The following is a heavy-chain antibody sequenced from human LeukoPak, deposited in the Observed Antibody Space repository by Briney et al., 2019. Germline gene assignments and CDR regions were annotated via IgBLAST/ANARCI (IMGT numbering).Heavy chain of an antibody. CDR1: GFTFSSYG. CDR3: AKDRPSSGRYGANWFDP. V-gene: IGHV3-30*18. Sequence: GGSLRLSCAASGFTFSSYGMHWVRQAPGKGLEWVAVISYDGSNKYYADSVKGRFTISRDNSKNTLYLQMNSLRAEDTAVYYCAKDRPSSGRYGANWFDPWGQGTLVTVSS. CDR2: ISYDGSNK. D-gene: IGHD6-19*01. J-gene: IGHJ5*02.